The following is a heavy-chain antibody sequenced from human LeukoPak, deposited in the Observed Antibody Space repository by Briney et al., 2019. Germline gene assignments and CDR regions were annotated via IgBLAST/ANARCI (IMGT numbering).Heavy chain of an antibody. V-gene: IGHV4-34*01. J-gene: IGHJ4*02. Sequence: SETLSLTCAVYGGSLSGYYWSWIRQPPGKGLEWIGEINRSGSTNYNPSLKSRVTISVDTSKNQFSLKLSSVTAADTAVYYCARAVRITMVRGPPAPFDYWGQGTLVTVSS. CDR2: INRSGST. CDR3: ARAVRITMVRGPPAPFDY. CDR1: GGSLSGYY. D-gene: IGHD3-10*01.